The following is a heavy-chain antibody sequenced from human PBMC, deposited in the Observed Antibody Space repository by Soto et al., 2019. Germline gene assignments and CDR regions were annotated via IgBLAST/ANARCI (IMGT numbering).Heavy chain of an antibody. Sequence: SVKVSCKASGGTFSSYAISWVRQAPGQGLEWMGGIIPIFGTANYAQKFQGRVTITADESTSTAYMELSSLRSEDTAVYYCARGGPLGYCSGGSCWPHNWFDPWGQGTLVTVSS. J-gene: IGHJ5*02. CDR2: IIPIFGTA. CDR1: GGTFSSYA. CDR3: ARGGPLGYCSGGSCWPHNWFDP. V-gene: IGHV1-69*13. D-gene: IGHD2-15*01.